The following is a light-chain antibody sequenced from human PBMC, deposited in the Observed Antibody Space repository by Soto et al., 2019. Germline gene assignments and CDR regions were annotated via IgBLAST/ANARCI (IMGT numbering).Light chain of an antibody. V-gene: IGKV3-15*01. Sequence: EIVVTQSPATLSVSPGERATLSCRASQSVGSNLAWYQQKPGQAPRLLIYGASTRATGIPARFSGSGSGTEFTLTISSLHSEDFAVYYCQQYDNWPPYTFGQGTKLEIK. J-gene: IGKJ2*01. CDR2: GAS. CDR3: QQYDNWPPYT. CDR1: QSVGSN.